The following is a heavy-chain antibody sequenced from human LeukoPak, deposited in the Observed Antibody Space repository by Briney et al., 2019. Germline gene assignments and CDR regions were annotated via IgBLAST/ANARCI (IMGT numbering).Heavy chain of an antibody. CDR2: IYHSGST. J-gene: IGHJ5*02. V-gene: IGHV4-31*03. D-gene: IGHD2-15*01. Sequence: SETLSLTCTVSGGSISSGGYYWSWIRQHPGKGLEWIGYIYHSGSTYYNPSLKSRVTISVDTSKNQFSLKLSSVTAADTAVYYCARAVRGVVAAGFNWFDPWGQGTLVTVSS. CDR1: GGSISSGGYY. CDR3: ARAVRGVVAAGFNWFDP.